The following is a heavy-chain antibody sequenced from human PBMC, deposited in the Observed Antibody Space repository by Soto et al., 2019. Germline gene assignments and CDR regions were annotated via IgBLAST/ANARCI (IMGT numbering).Heavy chain of an antibody. J-gene: IGHJ3*02. V-gene: IGHV3-48*04. CDR1: GFTFSSYS. Sequence: GGSLRLSCAASGFTFSSYSMRWVRQAPGKGLEWVSYISSSGSSIYYADSVKGRFTISRDNAKNSLYLQMNSLRAEDTAVYYCARAYNWNYGFSAFDIWGQGTMVTVSS. CDR3: ARAYNWNYGFSAFDI. D-gene: IGHD1-7*01. CDR2: ISSSGSSI.